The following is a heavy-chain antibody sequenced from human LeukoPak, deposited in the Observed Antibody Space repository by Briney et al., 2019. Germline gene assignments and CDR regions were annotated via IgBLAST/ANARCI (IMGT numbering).Heavy chain of an antibody. V-gene: IGHV4-39*01. CDR1: GGSISSSRYY. CDR2: IYYSGST. Sequence: PSETLSLTCTVSGGSISSSRYYWGWIRQPPGKGLEWIGSIYYSGSTYYNPSLKSRVTISVDTSKNQFSLKLSSVTAADTAVYYCASRERNSNFGDYWGQGTLVTVSS. CDR3: ASRERNSNFGDY. J-gene: IGHJ4*02. D-gene: IGHD2/OR15-2a*01.